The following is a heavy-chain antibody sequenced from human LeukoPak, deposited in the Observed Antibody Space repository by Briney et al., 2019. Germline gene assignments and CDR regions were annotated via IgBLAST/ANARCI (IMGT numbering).Heavy chain of an antibody. CDR3: ARHHGSYKRELDY. V-gene: IGHV4-59*01. D-gene: IGHD1-26*01. CDR1: GGSISSYY. J-gene: IGHJ4*02. CDR2: IYYSGST. Sequence: PSETLSLTCTVSGGSISSYYWSWIRQPPGKGLKWIGYIYYSGSTNYNPSLKSRVTISVDTSKNQFSLKLSSVTAADTAVYYCARHHGSYKRELDYWGQGTLVTVSS.